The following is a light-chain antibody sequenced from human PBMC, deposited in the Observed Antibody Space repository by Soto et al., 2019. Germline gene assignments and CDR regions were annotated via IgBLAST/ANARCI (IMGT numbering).Light chain of an antibody. J-gene: IGLJ2*01. CDR3: SSYAGSNIVV. Sequence: QSVLTQPPSVSGAPGQRVTISCTGSSSNIGATYDVHWYQQLPGTAPRLLIYANTNRPSGVPDRFSGSKSGNTASLTVSGLQAEDEADYYCSSYAGSNIVVFGGGTKLTVL. CDR2: ANT. V-gene: IGLV1-40*01. CDR1: SSNIGATYD.